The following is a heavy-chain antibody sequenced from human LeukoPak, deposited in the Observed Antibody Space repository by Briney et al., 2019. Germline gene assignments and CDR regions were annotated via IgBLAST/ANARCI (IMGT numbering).Heavy chain of an antibody. V-gene: IGHV3-30*02. CDR2: IRYDGSNK. J-gene: IGHJ4*02. D-gene: IGHD3-10*01. CDR1: GFTFSSYG. CDR3: AYYYGSGSYLEYYFDY. Sequence: PGGSLRLSCAASGFTFSSYGMHWVRQAPGKGLEWVAFIRYDGSNKYYADSVKGRFTISRDNSKNTLYLQMNSLRAEDTAVYYCAYYYGSGSYLEYYFDYWGQGTLVTVSS.